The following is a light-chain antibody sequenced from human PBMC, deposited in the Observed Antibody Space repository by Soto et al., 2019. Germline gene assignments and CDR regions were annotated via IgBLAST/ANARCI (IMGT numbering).Light chain of an antibody. Sequence: QPVLTQSPSASASLGASVKLTCTLSSGHSSYAIAWHQQQPEKGPRYLMKLNSDGSHSKGDGIPDRFSGSSSGAERYLTIASLQYADAADYCCQTWGTGIQVFGGGTKLTVL. J-gene: IGLJ3*02. CDR3: QTWGTGIQV. V-gene: IGLV4-69*01. CDR1: SGHSSYA. CDR2: LNSDGSH.